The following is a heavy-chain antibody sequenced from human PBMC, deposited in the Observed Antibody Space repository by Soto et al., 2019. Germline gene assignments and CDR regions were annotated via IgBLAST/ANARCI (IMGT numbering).Heavy chain of an antibody. CDR3: ARAWARIAAANYGMDV. Sequence: QVQLVESGGGVVQPGRSLRLSCAASGFTFSSYGMHWVRQAPGKGLEWVAVIWYDGSNKYYADSVKGRFTISRDNSKNMLYLQMNSLRAEDTAVYYCARAWARIAAANYGMDVWGQGTTVTVSS. CDR1: GFTFSSYG. V-gene: IGHV3-33*01. CDR2: IWYDGSNK. J-gene: IGHJ6*02. D-gene: IGHD6-13*01.